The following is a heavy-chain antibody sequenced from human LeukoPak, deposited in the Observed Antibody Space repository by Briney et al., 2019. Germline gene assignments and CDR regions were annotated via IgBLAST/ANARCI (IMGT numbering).Heavy chain of an antibody. CDR3: ARFYGDPIGPDSGWYFDL. V-gene: IGHV3-72*01. CDR2: TRNKANSCTT. J-gene: IGHJ2*01. D-gene: IGHD4-17*01. Sequence: PGGSLRLSCAASGFTFSDYYMDWVRQAPGKGLEWVGRTRNKANSCTTEYAASVKGRFSISRDDSKNSLYLQMNSLRAEDTAVYYCARFYGDPIGPDSGWYFDLWGRGTLVTVSS. CDR1: GFTFSDYY.